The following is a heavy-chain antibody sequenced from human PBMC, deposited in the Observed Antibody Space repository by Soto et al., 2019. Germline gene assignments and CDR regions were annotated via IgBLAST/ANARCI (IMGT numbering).Heavy chain of an antibody. V-gene: IGHV5-51*01. J-gene: IGHJ6*01. D-gene: IGHD2-15*01. CDR3: ARDISNSRYYYYAMGV. CDR1: GYTFTDYW. Sequence: PGESLKISCKGSGYTFTDYWIGWVRQLPGKGLEWMGIIYPGDSDTRYSPSFQGHVTITVDKSTSTAYLQWNTLKASDTAMYYCARDISNSRYYYYAMGVWRRGSTVAVCS. CDR2: IYPGDSDT.